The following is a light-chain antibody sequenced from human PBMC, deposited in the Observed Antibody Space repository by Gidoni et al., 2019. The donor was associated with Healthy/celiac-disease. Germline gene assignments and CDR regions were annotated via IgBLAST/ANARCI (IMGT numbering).Light chain of an antibody. CDR2: AAS. CDR1: QGISSY. CDR3: QQLNSYPHT. Sequence: IQLTQSPSSLSASVGDRVTITCRASQGISSYLAWYQQKPGEAPKLLIYAASTLQSGVPSRFSGSGSGTDFTLTISSLQPEDFATYCCQQLNSYPHTFGQGTKLEIK. J-gene: IGKJ2*01. V-gene: IGKV1-9*01.